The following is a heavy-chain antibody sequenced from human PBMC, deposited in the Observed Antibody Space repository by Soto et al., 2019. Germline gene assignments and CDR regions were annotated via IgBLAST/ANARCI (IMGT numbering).Heavy chain of an antibody. CDR1: GFTFSSYG. CDR2: ISYDGSNK. J-gene: IGHJ5*02. CDR3: AKDLAVVPAAMLSWFDP. D-gene: IGHD2-2*01. Sequence: GGSLRLSCAASGFTFSSYGMHWVRQAPGKGLEWVAVISYDGSNKYYADSVKGRFTISRDNSKNTLYLQMNSLRAEDTAVYYCAKDLAVVPAAMLSWFDPWGQGTLVTVSS. V-gene: IGHV3-30*18.